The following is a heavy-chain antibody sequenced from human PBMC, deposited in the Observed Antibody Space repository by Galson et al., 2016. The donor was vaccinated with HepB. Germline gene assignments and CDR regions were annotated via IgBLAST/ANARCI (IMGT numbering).Heavy chain of an antibody. CDR1: EFTFSSYG. CDR2: ISRGGDST. D-gene: IGHD4-17*01. J-gene: IGHJ4*02. Sequence: SLRLSCAASEFTFSSYGMSWVRQAPGKGLEWVSGISRGGDSTYYADSVKGRFTISRDNSKTTLYLQMNSLRAEDTAVYYCAEDRVDYGDFVCDHWGQGTLVTVSS. CDR3: AEDRVDYGDFVCDH. V-gene: IGHV3-23*01.